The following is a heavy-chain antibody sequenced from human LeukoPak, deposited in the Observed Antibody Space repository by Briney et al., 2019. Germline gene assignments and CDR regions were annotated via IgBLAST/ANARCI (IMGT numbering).Heavy chain of an antibody. CDR3: ARDVSSTPNWEFDY. CDR2: INANSGVT. Sequence: ASVKVSCKTSGYTFADYFIHWVRQAPGQGLEWMGRINANSGVTEYEQKFQGRVTMTRDTSISTAYVEVNSLISDDTAIYYCARDVSSTPNWEFDYWGQGTLVTVSS. J-gene: IGHJ4*02. V-gene: IGHV1-2*06. D-gene: IGHD1-26*01. CDR1: GYTFADYF.